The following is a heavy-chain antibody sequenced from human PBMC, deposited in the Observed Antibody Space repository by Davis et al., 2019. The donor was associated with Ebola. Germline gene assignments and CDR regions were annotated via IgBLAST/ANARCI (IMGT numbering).Heavy chain of an antibody. V-gene: IGHV3-33*08. CDR2: IWYDGSNK. Sequence: PGGSPRLSCAASGFTFSSYGMHWVRQAPGKGLEWVAVIWYDGSNKYYADSVKGRFTISRDNSKKTMYLQMNSLRGEDTAVYYCARSGLSFGVVKYHYGMDAWGKGTTVTVSS. CDR3: ARSGLSFGVVKYHYGMDA. CDR1: GFTFSSYG. J-gene: IGHJ6*04. D-gene: IGHD3-3*01.